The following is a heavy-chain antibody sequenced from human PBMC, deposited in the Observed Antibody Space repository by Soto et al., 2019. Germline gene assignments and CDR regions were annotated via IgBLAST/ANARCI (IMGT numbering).Heavy chain of an antibody. CDR3: AKDFSSSSSFDY. CDR1: GFTFSSYG. J-gene: IGHJ4*02. Sequence: ESGGGVVQPGRSLRLSCAASGFTFSSYGMHWVRQAPGKGLEWVAVISYDGSNKYYADSVKGRFTISRDNSKNTLYLQMNSLRAEDTAVYYCAKDFSSSSSFDYWGQGTLVIVST. V-gene: IGHV3-30*18. CDR2: ISYDGSNK. D-gene: IGHD6-6*01.